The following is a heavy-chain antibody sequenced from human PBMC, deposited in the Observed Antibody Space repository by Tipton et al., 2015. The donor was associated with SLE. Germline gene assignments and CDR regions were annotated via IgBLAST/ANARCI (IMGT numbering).Heavy chain of an antibody. CDR3: AREYSGYDYRTFDH. J-gene: IGHJ4*02. Sequence: TLSLTCTVSGDSITSITRTNWWGWVRQSPGKGLEWIGSIYYSGATYYSPSLKSRVTISLDTSKNQFSLKLSSVTAADTAVYYCAREYSGYDYRTFDHWGQGTLVTVSS. CDR2: IYYSGAT. D-gene: IGHD5-12*01. V-gene: IGHV4-39*07. CDR1: GDSITSITRTNW.